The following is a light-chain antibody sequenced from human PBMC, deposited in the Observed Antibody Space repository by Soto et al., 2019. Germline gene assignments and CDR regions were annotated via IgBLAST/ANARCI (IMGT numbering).Light chain of an antibody. J-gene: IGKJ1*01. CDR3: QQYGSSPQT. V-gene: IGKV3-20*01. Sequence: IVLTQSPGTLSLSPGERATLSCRASQSVSSSYLAWYQQKPGQAPRLLIYGASSRATGIPDRFSGSGPGTDFTLTISRLEPEDFAVYYCQQYGSSPQTFGQGTKVDI. CDR2: GAS. CDR1: QSVSSSY.